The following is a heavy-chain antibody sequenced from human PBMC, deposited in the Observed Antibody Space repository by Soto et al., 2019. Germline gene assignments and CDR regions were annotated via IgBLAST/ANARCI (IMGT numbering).Heavy chain of an antibody. D-gene: IGHD3-22*01. V-gene: IGHV5-10-1*01. CDR1: GYSFAGYW. CDR2: IDPSDSQT. Sequence: GESLKISCKGSGYSFAGYWITWVRQKPGKGLEWMGRIDPSDSQTYYSPSFRGHVTISVTKSITTVFLQWSSLSASDTAMYYCARQIYDSDTGPNFQYYFDAWGQGTPVTVSS. J-gene: IGHJ4*02. CDR3: ARQIYDSDTGPNFQYYFDA.